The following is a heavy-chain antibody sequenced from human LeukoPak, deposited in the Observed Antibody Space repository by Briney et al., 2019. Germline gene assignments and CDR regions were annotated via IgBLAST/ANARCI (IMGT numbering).Heavy chain of an antibody. CDR3: AKEDPAIILGIDY. V-gene: IGHV3-23*01. J-gene: IGHJ4*02. CDR2: VTGSGGST. Sequence: GGSLRLSCTASGFTFSSYAMSWVRQAPGKGLEWVSAVTGSGGSTYYADSVRGRFTISRDNSKNTLFLQLDSLRVEDTAVYYCAKEDPAIILGIDYWGQGALVIVSS. CDR1: GFTFSSYA. D-gene: IGHD5-18*01.